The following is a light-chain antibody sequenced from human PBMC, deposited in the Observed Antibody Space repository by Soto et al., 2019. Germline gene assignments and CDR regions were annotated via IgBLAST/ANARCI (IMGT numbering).Light chain of an antibody. CDR1: ETISSW. J-gene: IGKJ4*01. Sequence: DIQITQSPCSRSSXLXGXXTXXXRVSETISSWLAWYQQKPGKAPKLLIYDASSLKSGVPSRFSGNGSGTEFTLTISSLQSEDFAVYYCQQYNHWPPLTFGGGTKVDIK. V-gene: IGKV1-5*01. CDR3: QQYNHWPPLT. CDR2: DAS.